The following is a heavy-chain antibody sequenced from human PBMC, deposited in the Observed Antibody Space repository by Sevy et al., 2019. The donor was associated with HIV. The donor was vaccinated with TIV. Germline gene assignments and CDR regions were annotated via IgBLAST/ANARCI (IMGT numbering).Heavy chain of an antibody. V-gene: IGHV3-53*01. Sequence: GGSLRLSCAASGFTVSSNYMSWVRQAPGKGLEWVSVIYSGGTTYYADSVKGRFTISRDNSKNTLYLQMNNLRAEDTAVYYCAREREFTIFGVLIEYGMYVWGQGTTVTVSS. CDR1: GFTVSSNY. CDR3: AREREFTIFGVLIEYGMYV. D-gene: IGHD3-3*01. CDR2: IYSGGTT. J-gene: IGHJ6*02.